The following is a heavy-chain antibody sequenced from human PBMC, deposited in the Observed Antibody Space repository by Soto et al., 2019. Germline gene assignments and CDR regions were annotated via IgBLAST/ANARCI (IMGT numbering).Heavy chain of an antibody. CDR1: GGTFSSYA. V-gene: IGHV1-69*13. Sequence: GAAVKVSCKASGGTFSSYAISWVRQAPGQGLEWMGGIIPIFGTANYAQKFQGRVTITADESTSTAYMELSSLRSEDTAVYYCARPPAGAAAGYYFDYWGQGTLVTVSS. CDR2: IIPIFGTA. D-gene: IGHD6-13*01. J-gene: IGHJ4*02. CDR3: ARPPAGAAAGYYFDY.